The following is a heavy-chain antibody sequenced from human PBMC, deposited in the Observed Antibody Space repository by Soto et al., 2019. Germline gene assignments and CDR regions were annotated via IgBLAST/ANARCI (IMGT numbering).Heavy chain of an antibody. J-gene: IGHJ3*01. CDR1: GYTFTSHY. V-gene: IGHV1-46*01. CDR2: MNPSGGST. CDR3: ARAVLEVQNAFNV. D-gene: IGHD1-1*01. Sequence: ASVKVSCKASGYTFTSHYMQWVRQAPGQGLEWMGMMNPSGGSTTYAQEFQGRVTMTRDKSTSTVYMEVNSLRSEDTAVYYCARAVLEVQNAFNVWGQGTMVTVSS.